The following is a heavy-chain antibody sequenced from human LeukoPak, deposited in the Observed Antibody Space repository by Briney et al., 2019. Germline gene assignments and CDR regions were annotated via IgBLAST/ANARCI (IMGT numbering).Heavy chain of an antibody. V-gene: IGHV4-4*07. CDR2: VYTRGST. Sequence: PSETLSLTCTVSGGSINNYYWSWIRQPAGKGLEWIGRVYTRGSTNYNPSLKSRVTMSVDTSKNQFSLKLSSVTAADTAVYYCARGRYCSADICSGGDAFDIWGQGTMVSVSS. CDR3: ARGRYCSADICSGGDAFDI. D-gene: IGHD2-15*01. J-gene: IGHJ3*02. CDR1: GGSINNYY.